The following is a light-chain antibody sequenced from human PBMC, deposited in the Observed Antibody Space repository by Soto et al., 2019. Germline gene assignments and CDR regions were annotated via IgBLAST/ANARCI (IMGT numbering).Light chain of an antibody. J-gene: IGKJ1*01. Sequence: DIQLTQSPSSLSASVGDRITITCRASQTISTYLNWYQQKPGQAPKLLIYAASALQSGVPSRFSGRGSGTDFTLTVNSLQPEDFATYSCHQSYSAPRTFGLGTKVEIK. CDR3: HQSYSAPRT. CDR2: AAS. V-gene: IGKV1-39*01. CDR1: QTISTY.